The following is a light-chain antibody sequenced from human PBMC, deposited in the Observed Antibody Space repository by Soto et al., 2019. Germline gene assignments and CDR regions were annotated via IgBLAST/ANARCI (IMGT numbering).Light chain of an antibody. J-gene: IGLJ2*01. Sequence: QSALTQPASVSGSPGQSITISCTGTSSDVGGYNYVFWYQQHPGKAPKLMIYDVSNRPSGVSNRFSGSKSGNTASLTISGLQAEDEADYYCSSYTSSSTLGVVFGGGTQLTVL. CDR3: SSYTSSSTLGVV. CDR2: DVS. V-gene: IGLV2-14*01. CDR1: SSDVGGYNY.